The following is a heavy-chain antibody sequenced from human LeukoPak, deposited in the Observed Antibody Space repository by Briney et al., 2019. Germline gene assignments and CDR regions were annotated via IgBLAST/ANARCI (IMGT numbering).Heavy chain of an antibody. CDR2: IYTSGST. D-gene: IGHD1-26*01. CDR3: ARYVGAFDY. Sequence: SETLSLACTVSGGSISSGSYYWSWIRQPAGKGLEWIGRIYTSGSTNYNPSLKSRVTISVDTSKNQFSLKLISVTAADTAVYYCARYVGAFDYWGQGTLVTVSS. J-gene: IGHJ4*02. CDR1: GGSISSGSYY. V-gene: IGHV4-61*02.